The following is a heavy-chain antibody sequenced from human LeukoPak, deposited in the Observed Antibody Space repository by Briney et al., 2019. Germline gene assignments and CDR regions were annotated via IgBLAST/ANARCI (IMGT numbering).Heavy chain of an antibody. J-gene: IGHJ4*02. Sequence: NPGGSLRLSCEASGFSFSGAWMSWVRQAPGKRPEWVGRIKTKLDGETVDYAKSVKGRFIISRDDSKNTLLLQMISLKIEDTAVYYCMTELPRAKYDNGDHRDYWGQGVLVTVSS. CDR2: IKTKLDGETV. CDR1: GFSFSGAW. D-gene: IGHD4/OR15-4a*01. CDR3: MTELPRAKYDNGDHRDY. V-gene: IGHV3-15*01.